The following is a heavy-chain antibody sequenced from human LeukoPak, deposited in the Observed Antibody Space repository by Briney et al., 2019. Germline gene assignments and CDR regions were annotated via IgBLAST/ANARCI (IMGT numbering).Heavy chain of an antibody. Sequence: GGSLRLSCAASGFTLHNYVIQWGREAPGEGLRCVSLTRGYGITTYCADSVKGRFTISRDNSKSSLFLQMNSLRTEDTALYYCARDHVYGGADYWGQGTLVTVSS. V-gene: IGHV3-43*02. J-gene: IGHJ4*02. CDR3: ARDHVYGGADY. CDR1: GFTLHNYV. D-gene: IGHD5/OR15-5a*01. CDR2: TRGYGITT.